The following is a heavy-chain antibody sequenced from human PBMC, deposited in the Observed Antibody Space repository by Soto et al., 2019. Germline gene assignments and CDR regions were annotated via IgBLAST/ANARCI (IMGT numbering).Heavy chain of an antibody. CDR2: LSVTGDST. Sequence: PGGSLRLSCAASGFTLSSYAMSWVRQAPGKGLQWVSSLSVTGDSTDYANSVKGRFTISRDDSKTTLYLQISSLRAEDTGTYYCPRGSGNYGSGSFAHWGQGTLVTVSS. CDR3: PRGSGNYGSGSFAH. CDR1: GFTLSSYA. J-gene: IGHJ4*01. D-gene: IGHD3-16*01. V-gene: IGHV3-23*01.